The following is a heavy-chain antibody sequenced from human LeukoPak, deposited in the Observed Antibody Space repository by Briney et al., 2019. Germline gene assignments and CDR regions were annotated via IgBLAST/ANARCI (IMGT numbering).Heavy chain of an antibody. CDR1: GFTLSNYW. J-gene: IGHJ1*01. CDR2: INTDGSST. D-gene: IGHD1-14*01. CDR3: AKDKTGEYFQH. Sequence: GGSLRLSCAASGFTLSNYWIHWVRQAPGKGLVWVSRINTDGSSTNYADSVRGRFTVSRDNAKNTLYLQMNSLRAEDTAVYYCAKDKTGEYFQHWGQGTLVTVSS. V-gene: IGHV3-74*01.